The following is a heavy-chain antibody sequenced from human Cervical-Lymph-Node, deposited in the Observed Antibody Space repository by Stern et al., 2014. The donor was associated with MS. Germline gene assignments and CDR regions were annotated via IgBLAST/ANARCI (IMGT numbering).Heavy chain of an antibody. V-gene: IGHV3-66*01. CDR2: IHTVGTT. CDR3: AREIAGRRFED. D-gene: IGHD6-6*01. J-gene: IGHJ4*02. CDR1: GFPVGASY. Sequence: EVQLVQSGGGLVQPGGSLRLSCEASGFPVGASYMIWVRQAPGKGLEWVSRIHTVGTTHYADSVKGRFTISRANAKNALYLQMDRLTVEDTAVYYCAREIAGRRFEDWGRGTLVAVSP.